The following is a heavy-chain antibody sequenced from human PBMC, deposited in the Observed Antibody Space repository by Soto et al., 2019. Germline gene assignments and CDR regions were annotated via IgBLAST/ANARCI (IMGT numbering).Heavy chain of an antibody. CDR3: ARDPVFGGLPNRGYSYGHFDY. Sequence: GGSLRLSCAASGFTFSSYAMHWVRQAPGKGLEWVAVISYDGSNKYYADSVKGRFTISRDNSKNTLYLQMNSLRAEDTAVYYCARDPVFGGLPNRGYSYGHFDYWGQGTLVTVSS. CDR1: GFTFSSYA. J-gene: IGHJ4*02. CDR2: ISYDGSNK. D-gene: IGHD5-18*01. V-gene: IGHV3-30-3*01.